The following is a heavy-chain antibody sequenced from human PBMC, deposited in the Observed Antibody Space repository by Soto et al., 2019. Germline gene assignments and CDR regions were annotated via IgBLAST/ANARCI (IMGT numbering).Heavy chain of an antibody. J-gene: IGHJ3*02. D-gene: IGHD3-3*01. V-gene: IGHV3-66*01. CDR3: ARSRMTNGVVIIMDAFDI. CDR2: IYSGGST. CDR1: GCTDSSNY. Sequence: EVQLVESGGGLVQPGGSLRLSCVASGCTDSSNYMSWVRQAPGKGLEWVSVIYSGGSTYYADSVKCRFTISRDNSKNTLYLQMNSLRAEDTAVYYCARSRMTNGVVIIMDAFDIWGQGTMVSVSS.